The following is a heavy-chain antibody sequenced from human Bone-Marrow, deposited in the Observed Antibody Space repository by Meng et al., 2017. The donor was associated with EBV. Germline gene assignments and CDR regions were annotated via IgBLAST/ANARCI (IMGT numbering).Heavy chain of an antibody. Sequence: QLQRREPGPGKLKPSGTRSLTCTVPGDSFSSFYYWGWIRQPPGRGLEWIGSVHYTGSTYYSPSLKSRVTVSVDTSKNQFSLRLTSVTAADTAVYYCARPFPSWQSPRLDPFGAWGQGTLVTVSS. CDR3: ARPFPSWQSPRLDPFGA. J-gene: IGHJ5*02. CDR2: VHYTGST. CDR1: GDSFSSFYY. V-gene: IGHV4-39*01. D-gene: IGHD6-19*01.